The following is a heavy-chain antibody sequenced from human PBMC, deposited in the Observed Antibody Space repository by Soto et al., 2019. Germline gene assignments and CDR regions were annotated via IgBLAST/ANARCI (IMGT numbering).Heavy chain of an antibody. V-gene: IGHV4-4*07. CDR3: VRDGSKSLRDWFDP. J-gene: IGHJ5*02. Sequence: PSETLSLTCNVSGGSISKFYWAWIRKTAGNGLEWMGRVYATETTDYNPSLRSRVAMSVDISKKTFSLRLRSVTGADSGVYYCVRDGSKSLRDWFDPWGQGILVTVSS. CDR2: VYATETT. CDR1: GGSISKFY.